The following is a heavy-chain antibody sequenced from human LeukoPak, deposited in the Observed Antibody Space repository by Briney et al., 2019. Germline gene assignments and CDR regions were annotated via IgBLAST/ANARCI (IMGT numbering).Heavy chain of an antibody. D-gene: IGHD4-11*01. J-gene: IGHJ5*02. CDR3: ARAKMVTTVIFWFDP. V-gene: IGHV1-69*05. CDR2: IIPIFGTA. Sequence: SVKVSCKASGGTFSSYAISWVRQAPGQGLEWMGGIIPIFGTANYAQKFQGRVTITTDESTSTAYMELSSLRSEDTAAYYCARAKMVTTVIFWFDPWGQGTLVTVSS. CDR1: GGTFSSYA.